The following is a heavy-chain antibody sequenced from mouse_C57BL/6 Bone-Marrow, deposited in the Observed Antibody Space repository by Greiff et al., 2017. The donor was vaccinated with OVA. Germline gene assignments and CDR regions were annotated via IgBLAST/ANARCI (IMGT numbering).Heavy chain of an antibody. Sequence: EVMLVESGGGLVQPKGSLKLSCAASGFSFNTYAMNWVRQAPGKGLEWVARIRSKSNNYATYYADSVKDRFTISRDDSESMLYLQMNNLKTQDTAMYYCERQLPQRYFDVWGTGTTVTVSS. CDR2: IRSKSNNYAT. CDR1: GFSFNTYA. V-gene: IGHV10-1*01. J-gene: IGHJ1*03. CDR3: ERQLPQRYFDV.